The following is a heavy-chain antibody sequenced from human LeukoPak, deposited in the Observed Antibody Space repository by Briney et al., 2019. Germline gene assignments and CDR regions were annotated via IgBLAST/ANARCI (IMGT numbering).Heavy chain of an antibody. CDR3: ARTTYDYGGVYYFDY. Sequence: PGGSLRLSCAASGFTVSSNYMSWVRQAPGKGLEWVSVIYSGGSTYYADSVKGRFTISRDNSKNTLYLQMNSLRAEDTAVYYCARTTYDYGGVYYFDYWGQGTLVTVSS. J-gene: IGHJ4*02. V-gene: IGHV3-53*01. CDR2: IYSGGST. D-gene: IGHD4-23*01. CDR1: GFTVSSNY.